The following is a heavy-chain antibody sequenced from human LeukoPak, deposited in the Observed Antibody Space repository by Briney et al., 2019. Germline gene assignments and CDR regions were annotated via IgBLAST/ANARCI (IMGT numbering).Heavy chain of an antibody. CDR2: ISSSSSTI. D-gene: IGHD3-3*01. V-gene: IGHV3-48*04. CDR1: GFTFSSYS. Sequence: GGSLRLSCAASGFTFSSYSMNWVRQAPGKGLEWVSYISSSSSTIYYADSVKGRFTISRDNAKNSLYLQMNSLRAEDTAVYYCARDNTIFGVDYYFDYWGQGTLVTVSS. J-gene: IGHJ4*02. CDR3: ARDNTIFGVDYYFDY.